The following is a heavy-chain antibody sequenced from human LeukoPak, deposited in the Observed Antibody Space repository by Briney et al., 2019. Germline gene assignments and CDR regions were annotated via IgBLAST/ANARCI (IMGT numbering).Heavy chain of an antibody. J-gene: IGHJ4*02. CDR2: INPNSGGT. D-gene: IGHD2-2*01. V-gene: IGHV1-2*02. Sequence: GASVKVSCKASGYTFSGYYIHWVRQAPGQGLEWLGWINPNSGGTNYAQKFQGRVTITRDTSISTAYMELSRLRSDDTAVYYCASGGAAYCSSASCYRMEYFDYWGQGTLVTVSS. CDR3: ASGGAAYCSSASCYRMEYFDY. CDR1: GYTFSGYY.